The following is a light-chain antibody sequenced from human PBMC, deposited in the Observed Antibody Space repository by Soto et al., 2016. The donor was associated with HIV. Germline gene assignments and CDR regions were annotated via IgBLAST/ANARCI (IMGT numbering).Light chain of an antibody. CDR3: QQYKNYPLT. J-gene: IGKJ4*01. CDR2: AAS. Sequence: DIQMTQSPSSLSASVGDRVTITCRASQDINNYLAWFQQKPGKAPKSLIYAASTLQSGVSSKFSGSGSGTDFTLTISSLQPEDLHLFCQQYKNYPLTFG. CDR1: QDINNY. V-gene: IGKV1-16*02.